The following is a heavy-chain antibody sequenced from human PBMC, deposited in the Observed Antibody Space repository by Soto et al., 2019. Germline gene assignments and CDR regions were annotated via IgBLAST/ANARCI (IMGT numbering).Heavy chain of an antibody. D-gene: IGHD3-22*01. Sequence: KQSQTLSLTCTVSGGSISSGGYYWSWIRQHPGKGLEWIGYIYYSGSTYYNPSLKSRVTISVDTSKNQFSLKLSSVTAADTAVYYCARFGYSTNIGIDYWGQGTLVTVSS. V-gene: IGHV4-31*03. J-gene: IGHJ4*02. CDR3: ARFGYSTNIGIDY. CDR1: GGSISSGGYY. CDR2: IYYSGST.